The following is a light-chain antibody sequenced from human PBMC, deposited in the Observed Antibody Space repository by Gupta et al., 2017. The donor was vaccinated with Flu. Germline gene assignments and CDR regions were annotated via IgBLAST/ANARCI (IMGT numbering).Light chain of an antibody. V-gene: IGLV2-11*01. Sequence: QSALTQPRSVSGSPGQSGSIYCTGTSSDVGGYNFVSWYQHHTGKAHKLLIYDVIKRPSGVPDRFSATKSGTTASLTTNGLQAEDEAEYYCYSSEARCNFWVFGGGTKLTVL. CDR1: SSDVGGYNF. CDR2: DVI. CDR3: YSSEARCNFWV. J-gene: IGLJ3*02.